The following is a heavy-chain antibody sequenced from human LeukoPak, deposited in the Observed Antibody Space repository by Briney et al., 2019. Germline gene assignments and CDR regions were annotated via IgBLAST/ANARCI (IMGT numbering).Heavy chain of an antibody. CDR3: ARDSYNKSPRNFHYYYDSDV. Sequence: ASVKVSCKASGGNFSNYAIIWVRQAPGQGLEWMGGIIPIFSSPSYAQKFQDRVTITTDESTTTAYMELSSLRSEDTAVYYCARDSYNKSPRNFHYYYDSDVWGRGTTVTVSS. CDR1: GGNFSNYA. V-gene: IGHV1-69*05. D-gene: IGHD1-1*01. J-gene: IGHJ6*03. CDR2: IIPIFSSP.